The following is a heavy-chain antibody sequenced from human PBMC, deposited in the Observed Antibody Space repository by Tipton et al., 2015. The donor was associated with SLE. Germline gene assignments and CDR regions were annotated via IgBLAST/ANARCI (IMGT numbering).Heavy chain of an antibody. Sequence: TLSLTCTVSGGSISSDYWSWIRQPPGRGLEWIGCLYYSGSTNYNPSLKSRVTISVDTSKNQFSLKLSSVTAADTAVYYCARGSGSYYLGYWGQGTLVTVS. CDR3: ARGSGSYYLGY. CDR2: LYYSGST. D-gene: IGHD1-26*01. J-gene: IGHJ4*02. V-gene: IGHV4-59*01. CDR1: GGSISSDY.